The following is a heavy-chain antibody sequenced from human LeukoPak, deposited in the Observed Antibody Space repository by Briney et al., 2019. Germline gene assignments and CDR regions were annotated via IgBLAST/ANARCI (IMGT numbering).Heavy chain of an antibody. V-gene: IGHV3-30-3*01. D-gene: IGHD3-16*01. J-gene: IGHJ4*02. CDR1: GFTLSSYA. Sequence: GGSLRLSCAASGFTLSSYAMHWVRQAPGKGLEWVAVISYDGSNKYYADSVKGRFTISRDNSKNTLYLQMNSLRAEDTAVYYCARDEVITFGASGGASYWGQGTLVTVSS. CDR3: ARDEVITFGASGGASY. CDR2: ISYDGSNK.